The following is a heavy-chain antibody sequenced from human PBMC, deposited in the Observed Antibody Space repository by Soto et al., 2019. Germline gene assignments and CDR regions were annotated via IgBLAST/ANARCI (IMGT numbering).Heavy chain of an antibody. CDR1: GFIFSSYG. CDR2: IWHDGSKE. Sequence: GSLRLSCEVSGFIFSSYGMHWVRQAPGKGLEWVGVIWHDGSKEYYVDSVKGRFTISRDNSRDTLYLQMHSLGAEDTAVYFCAREATFGSGSYDYWGQGTPVTVSS. D-gene: IGHD3-10*01. V-gene: IGHV3-33*01. J-gene: IGHJ4*02. CDR3: AREATFGSGSYDY.